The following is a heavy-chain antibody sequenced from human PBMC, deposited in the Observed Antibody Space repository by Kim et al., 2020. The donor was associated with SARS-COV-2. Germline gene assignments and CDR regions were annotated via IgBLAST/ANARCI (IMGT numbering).Heavy chain of an antibody. Sequence: AKGIFTISRDNSKNTLYLQMNSLRAEDTAVYYCAKDSGYGDYVGLQDYWGQGTLVTVSS. V-gene: IGHV3-33*06. J-gene: IGHJ4*02. D-gene: IGHD4-17*01. CDR3: AKDSGYGDYVGLQDY.